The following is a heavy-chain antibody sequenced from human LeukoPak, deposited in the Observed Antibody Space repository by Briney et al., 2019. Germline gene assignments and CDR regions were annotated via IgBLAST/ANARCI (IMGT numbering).Heavy chain of an antibody. V-gene: IGHV4-59*08. J-gene: IGHJ4*02. CDR3: ARRGYSYDY. CDR1: GGSISSYY. D-gene: IGHD5-18*01. CDR2: IYYSGST. Sequence: SETLSLTCTVFGGSISSYYWSWIRQPPGKGLEWIGYIYYSGSTNYNPSLKSRVTISVDTSKNQFSLKLSSVTAADTAVYYCARRGYSYDYWGQGTLVTVSS.